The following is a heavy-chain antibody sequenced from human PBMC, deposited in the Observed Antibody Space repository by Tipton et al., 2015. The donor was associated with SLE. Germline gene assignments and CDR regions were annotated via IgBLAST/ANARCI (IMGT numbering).Heavy chain of an antibody. Sequence: QLVQSGAEVKKPGTSVKVSCTASGFTFSRSAIQWVRQARGQRLEWIGWIVVGTGHTSYAQKFQERVTVTSDMSTNTVSLEITSLQSEDTAMYYCAATLTAVSGTVYYGMDAWGHGTTVTVSS. CDR2: IVVGTGHT. CDR3: AATLTAVSGTVYYGMDA. J-gene: IGHJ6*02. CDR1: GFTFSRSA. D-gene: IGHD6-19*01. V-gene: IGHV1-58*02.